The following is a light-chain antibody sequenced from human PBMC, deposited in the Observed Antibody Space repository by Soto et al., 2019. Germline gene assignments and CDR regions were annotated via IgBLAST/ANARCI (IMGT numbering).Light chain of an antibody. CDR1: SSNIGSNY. Sequence: QSVLTQPPSASGTPGQRVTISFSGSSSNIGSNYVYWYQQLPGTAPKLLIYRNNQRPSGVPDRFSVSKSGTSASLAISGLRSEDEADYYCASWDDSLSVLFGGGTKLTVL. J-gene: IGLJ2*01. V-gene: IGLV1-47*01. CDR2: RNN. CDR3: ASWDDSLSVL.